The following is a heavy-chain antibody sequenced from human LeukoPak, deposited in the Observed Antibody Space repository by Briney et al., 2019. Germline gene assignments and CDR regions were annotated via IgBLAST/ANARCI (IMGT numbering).Heavy chain of an antibody. J-gene: IGHJ5*02. CDR2: INHSGST. Sequence: SETLSLTCAVYGGSFSGYYWSWIRQPPGKGLEWIGEINHSGSTNYNPSLKSRVTISVDTSKNQFSLKLSSVTAADTAVYYGVRDVVRGGWFGGAGGHWCDPRRRGTVVSVSS. V-gene: IGHV4-34*01. D-gene: IGHD3-10*01. CDR1: GGSFSGYY. CDR3: VRDVVRGGWFGGAGGHWCDP.